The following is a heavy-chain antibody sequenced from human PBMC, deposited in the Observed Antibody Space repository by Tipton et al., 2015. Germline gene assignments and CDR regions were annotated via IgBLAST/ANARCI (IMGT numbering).Heavy chain of an antibody. CDR2: IYYSGST. CDR3: ARGDGYNSFDY. J-gene: IGHJ4*02. D-gene: IGHD5-24*01. V-gene: IGHV4-59*01. Sequence: TLSLTCTVSGGSISSYYWSWIRQPPGKGLEWIGYIYYSGSTNYNPSLKSRVTISVDTSKNQFSLKLSSVIAADTAVYFCARGDGYNSFDYWGQGTLVTVSS. CDR1: GGSISSYY.